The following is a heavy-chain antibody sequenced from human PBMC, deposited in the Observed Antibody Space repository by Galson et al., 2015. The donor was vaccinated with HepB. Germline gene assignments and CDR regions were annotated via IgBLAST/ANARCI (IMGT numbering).Heavy chain of an antibody. CDR3: ARDYYESSADYLGAR. CDR2: INPDSGGT. V-gene: IGHV1-2*02. J-gene: IGHJ4*02. D-gene: IGHD3-22*01. Sequence: SVKVSCKASGYTFTGYYIYWVRQAPGQGLEWMGCINPDSGGTNYAQRFRGRVTLTTDTSISTAYMELTRLRSDDTAVYYCARDYYESSADYLGARWGQGTLVTVSS. CDR1: GYTFTGYY.